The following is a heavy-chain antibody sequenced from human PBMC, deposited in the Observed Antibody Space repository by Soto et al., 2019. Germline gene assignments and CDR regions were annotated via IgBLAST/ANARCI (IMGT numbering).Heavy chain of an antibody. CDR2: INHSGST. CDR3: ILTGYYLNNWFDP. D-gene: IGHD3-9*01. CDR1: GGSFSGYY. Sequence: PSETLSLTCAVYGGSFSGYYWSWIRQPPGKGLEWIGEINHSGSTNYNPSLKSRVTISVDTSKNQFSLKLSSVTAADTAVYYDILTGYYLNNWFDPWGQGTLVTVSS. V-gene: IGHV4-34*01. J-gene: IGHJ5*02.